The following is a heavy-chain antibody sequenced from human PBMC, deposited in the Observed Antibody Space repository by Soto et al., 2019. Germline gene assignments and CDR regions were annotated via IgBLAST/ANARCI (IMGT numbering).Heavy chain of an antibody. CDR1: GFTFSNYG. CDR2: IWHDGSNK. V-gene: IGHV3-33*01. J-gene: IGHJ6*02. Sequence: GGSLRLSCAASGFTFSNYGMHWVRQAPGKGLEWVAIIWHDGSNKYYADSVRGRFIISRDNSKNRLYLQMNSLRAEDTAVYYCASDLVGASDSYSLDVWGQGTPVTVSS. CDR3: ASDLVGASDSYSLDV. D-gene: IGHD1-26*01.